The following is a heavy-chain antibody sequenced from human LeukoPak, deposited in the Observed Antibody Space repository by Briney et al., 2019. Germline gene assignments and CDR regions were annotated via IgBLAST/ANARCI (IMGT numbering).Heavy chain of an antibody. CDR1: GFTFSDYY. Sequence: GGSLRLSCAASGFTFSDYYMTWIRQAPGKGLEFVSYISNRGSTVYYAESVEGRFTMTRDSAKDSVFLLMNSLRVEDTAVYYCAKGYCDGTSCSNSYWGQGTLVTVSS. V-gene: IGHV3-11*01. D-gene: IGHD2-2*01. J-gene: IGHJ4*02. CDR2: ISNRGSTV. CDR3: AKGYCDGTSCSNSY.